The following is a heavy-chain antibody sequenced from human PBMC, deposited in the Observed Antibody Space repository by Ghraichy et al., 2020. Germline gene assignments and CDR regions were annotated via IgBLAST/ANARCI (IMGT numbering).Heavy chain of an antibody. V-gene: IGHV3-33*01. D-gene: IGHD1-26*01. CDR1: GFTFISYG. CDR3: ATPLGGIVLRRPFDY. J-gene: IGHJ4*02. Sequence: GGSLRLSCEAFGFTFISYGMHWVRQAPGKGLEWVAVIWYDGSNKVYADSVKGRFTISRDNSKNTVYLQMNSLRAEDTAVYYCATPLGGIVLRRPFDYWGQGSLVIVSS. CDR2: IWYDGSNK.